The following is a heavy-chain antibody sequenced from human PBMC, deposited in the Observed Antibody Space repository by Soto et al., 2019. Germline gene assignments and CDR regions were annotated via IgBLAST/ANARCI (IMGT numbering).Heavy chain of an antibody. CDR2: IYYSGST. J-gene: IGHJ4*02. CDR1: GGSISSYY. CDR3: ARHSGSGTYYSSFDY. D-gene: IGHD3-10*01. Sequence: SETLSLTCTVSGGSISSYYGGWFRQPPGKGLEWIGYIYYSGSTNYNPSLKSRVTISVDTSKNQFSLRLSSVTAADTAVYYCARHSGSGTYYSSFDYWGQGTLVTVSS. V-gene: IGHV4-59*08.